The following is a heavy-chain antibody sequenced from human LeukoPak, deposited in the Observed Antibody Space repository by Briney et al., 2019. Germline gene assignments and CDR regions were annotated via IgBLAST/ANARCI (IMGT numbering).Heavy chain of an antibody. CDR1: GGSISSYY. CDR3: ARDYGYYGRYYSDY. Sequence: SETLSLTCTVSGGSISSYYWSWIRQPPGKGLEWIGYIYYSGSTNYNPSLKSRVTISVDTSKNQFSLKLSSVTAADTAVYYCARDYGYYGRYYSDYWGQGTLVTVSS. D-gene: IGHD3-22*01. J-gene: IGHJ4*02. V-gene: IGHV4-59*01. CDR2: IYYSGST.